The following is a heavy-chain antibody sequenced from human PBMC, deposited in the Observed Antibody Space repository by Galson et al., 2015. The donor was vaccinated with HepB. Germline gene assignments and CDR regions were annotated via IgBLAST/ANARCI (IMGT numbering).Heavy chain of an antibody. J-gene: IGHJ4*02. CDR2: INTNTGNP. CDR3: ARDRGSGSYSFYFDD. V-gene: IGHV7-4-1*02. Sequence: SVKVSCKASGYTFSSYLMNWVRQAPGQGLEWMGWINTNTGNPTYAQGFTGRFVFSLNTSVSTAYLQISSLKAEDTAVYYCARDRGSGSYSFYFDDWGQGTLVTVSS. D-gene: IGHD1-26*01. CDR1: GYTFSSYL.